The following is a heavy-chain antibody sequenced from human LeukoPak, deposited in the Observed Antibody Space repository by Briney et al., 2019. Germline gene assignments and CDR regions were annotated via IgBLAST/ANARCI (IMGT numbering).Heavy chain of an antibody. V-gene: IGHV3-74*01. CDR3: ARDLDTAKVTGFS. J-gene: IGHJ4*02. CDR2: IYSIGSST. D-gene: IGHD5-18*01. Sequence: PGGSLRLSCAASGFTFSTYWMHWVRQAPGKGLVWVSRIYSIGSSTHYADSVKGRFTISRDNAKNTLYLQMNSLRAEDTAVYYCARDLDTAKVTGFSWGQGTLVTVSS. CDR1: GFTFSTYW.